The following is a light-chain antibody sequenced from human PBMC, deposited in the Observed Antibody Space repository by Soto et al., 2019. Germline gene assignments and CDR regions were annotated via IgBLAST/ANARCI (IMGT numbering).Light chain of an antibody. V-gene: IGLV2-11*01. CDR2: DVS. CDR3: CSYAGSYTHYV. CDR1: SSDVGGYNY. J-gene: IGLJ1*01. Sequence: CAGTSSDVGGYNYVSWYQQHPGKAPKLMIYDVSKRPSGVPDRFSGSKSGNTASLTISGLQAEDEADYYCCSYAGSYTHYVFGTGTQLTVL.